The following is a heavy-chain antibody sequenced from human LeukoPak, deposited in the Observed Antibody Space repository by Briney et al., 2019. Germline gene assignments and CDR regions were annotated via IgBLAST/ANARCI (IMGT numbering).Heavy chain of an antibody. J-gene: IGHJ5*02. Sequence: SETLSLTCTVSGGSISSYYWGWIRQPPGKGLEWIGYIYYSGSTNYNPSLKSRVTISVDTSKNQFSLKQSSVTAADTAVYYCARVGTMVRGPGWFDPWGQGTLVTVSS. CDR2: IYYSGST. D-gene: IGHD3-10*01. CDR1: GGSISSYY. V-gene: IGHV4-59*01. CDR3: ARVGTMVRGPGWFDP.